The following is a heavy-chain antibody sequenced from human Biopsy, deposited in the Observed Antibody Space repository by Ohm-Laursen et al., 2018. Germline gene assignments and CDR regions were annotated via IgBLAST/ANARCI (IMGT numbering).Heavy chain of an antibody. D-gene: IGHD4-17*01. V-gene: IGHV1-69*13. CDR2: IIPIFGTI. Sequence: ASVKVSCKASGGTFSRYAISWVRQAPGQGLEWMGGIIPIFGTINYAQKFQGRVTITADEYTSTAYMELSSLRSEDTAVYYCARDWADDYGDYRIRLDVWGQGTTVTVFS. CDR3: ARDWADDYGDYRIRLDV. CDR1: GGTFSRYA. J-gene: IGHJ6*02.